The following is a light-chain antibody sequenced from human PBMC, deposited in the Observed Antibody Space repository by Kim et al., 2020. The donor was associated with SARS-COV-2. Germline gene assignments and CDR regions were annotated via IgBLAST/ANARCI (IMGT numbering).Light chain of an antibody. V-gene: IGKV1-16*01. CDR3: QQYNSFPPT. Sequence: ASVGDRVNITCRASQDISNYLAWFQQTPGKAPKSLIYAASTLQSGVPSTFSGSGSGTDFALTISSLQPDDLATYYCQQYNSFPPTFGQGTKVDIK. CDR1: QDISNY. CDR2: AAS. J-gene: IGKJ1*01.